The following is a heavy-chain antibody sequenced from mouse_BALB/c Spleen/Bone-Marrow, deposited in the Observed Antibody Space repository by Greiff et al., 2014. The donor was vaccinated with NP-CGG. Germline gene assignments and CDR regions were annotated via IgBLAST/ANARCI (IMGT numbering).Heavy chain of an antibody. CDR1: GYSITSDYA. Sequence: EVQLQQSGPGLVKPSQSLSLTCTVTGYSITSDYAWNWIRQFPGNKLEWMGYISYSGSTSYNPSLKSRISISRDTSKNQFFLQLNSVTTDDSATYYCARNYGYLYALDYWGQGTSVTVSS. CDR2: ISYSGST. V-gene: IGHV3-2*02. D-gene: IGHD1-2*01. J-gene: IGHJ4*01. CDR3: ARNYGYLYALDY.